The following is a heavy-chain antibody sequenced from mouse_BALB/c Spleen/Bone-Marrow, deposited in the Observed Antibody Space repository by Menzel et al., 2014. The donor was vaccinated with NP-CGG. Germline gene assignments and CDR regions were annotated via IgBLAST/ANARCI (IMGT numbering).Heavy chain of an antibody. J-gene: IGHJ3*01. CDR3: ATLTGTFDY. CDR1: GFNIKDPY. Sequence: VQLQQSGAELVKPGASVKLSCTTSGFNIKDPYIHWVKQRPEQGLEWIGRIDPANYNTQYDPKFQGKATITADTPSNAAYLQLNSLTSGDTAVYYCATLTGTFDYWGQGTPVTVSA. CDR2: IDPANYNT. V-gene: IGHV14-3*02. D-gene: IGHD4-1*01.